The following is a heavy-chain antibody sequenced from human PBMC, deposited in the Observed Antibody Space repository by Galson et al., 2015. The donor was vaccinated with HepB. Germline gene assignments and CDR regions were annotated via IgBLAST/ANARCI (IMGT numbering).Heavy chain of an antibody. V-gene: IGHV1-18*01. CDR1: GYTFTSYG. J-gene: IGHJ4*02. Sequence: SVKVSCKASGYTFTSYGISWVRQAPGQGLEWMGWINAYNGNTNYAQKLQDRVTMTTDTSTSTAYMELRSLRSDDTAVYYCARDEQGKFGYYDTSGYFDYWGQGTLVTVSS. D-gene: IGHD3-22*01. CDR3: ARDEQGKFGYYDTSGYFDY. CDR2: INAYNGNT.